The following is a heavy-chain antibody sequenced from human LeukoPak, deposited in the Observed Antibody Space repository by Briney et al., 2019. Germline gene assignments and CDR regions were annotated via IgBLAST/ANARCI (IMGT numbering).Heavy chain of an antibody. V-gene: IGHV3-21*01. CDR1: GFTFSSYS. CDR2: ISSSGSYI. Sequence: PGGTLRLSCTASGFTFSSYSMNWVRQAPGKGLEWVTSISSSGSYIYYADSVKGRFTICRDNVKNSLYLQMNSLRAEDTAVYYCARDPRPDFWSGYSPHDYWGQGTLVTVSS. J-gene: IGHJ4*02. CDR3: ARDPRPDFWSGYSPHDY. D-gene: IGHD3-3*01.